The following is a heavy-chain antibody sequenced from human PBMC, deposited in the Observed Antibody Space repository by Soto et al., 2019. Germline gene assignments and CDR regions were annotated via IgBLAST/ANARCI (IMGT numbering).Heavy chain of an antibody. J-gene: IGHJ6*02. V-gene: IGHV3-30*18. D-gene: IGHD3-22*01. CDR2: ISYDGSNK. CDR1: GFTFSSYG. Sequence: GGSLRLSCAASGFTFSSYGMHWVRQAPGKGLEWVAVISYDGSNKYYADSVKGRFTISRDNSKNTLYLQMNSLRAEDTAVYYCAKDGASYDSSGYYFDLYYGMDVWGQGTTVTVSS. CDR3: AKDGASYDSSGYYFDLYYGMDV.